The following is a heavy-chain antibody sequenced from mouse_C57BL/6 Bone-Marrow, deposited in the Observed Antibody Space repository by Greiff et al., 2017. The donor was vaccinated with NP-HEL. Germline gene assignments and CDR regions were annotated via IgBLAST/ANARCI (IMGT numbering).Heavy chain of an antibody. V-gene: IGHV5-4*03. J-gene: IGHJ2*01. CDR3: ARKQYYFDY. CDR2: ICACGSYT. D-gene: IGHD6-1*01. Sequence: EVMPVEFGGGLVKPGGFLKLFCAASGFPFRCLAMCWVRQTPEKRPEWVATICACGSYTYLPDKVKGRITISRDNAKNNLYLQMSHLKSEDTAMYYCARKQYYFDYWGQGTTLTVSS. CDR1: GFPFRCLA.